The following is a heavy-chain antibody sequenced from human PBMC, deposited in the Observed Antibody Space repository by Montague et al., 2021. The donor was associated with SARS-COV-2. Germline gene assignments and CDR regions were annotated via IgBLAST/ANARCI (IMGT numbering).Heavy chain of an antibody. CDR3: ARSGWEQLVRARYYYYYGMDV. J-gene: IGHJ6*02. D-gene: IGHD6-6*01. Sequence: SETLSLTCSILVSWNSGSDWKSTRLNSSHQLKSYADFCLKESTNYNPSLKSRVTISVDTSKNQFSLKLSSVTAADTAVYYCARSGWEQLVRARYYYYYGMDVWGQGTTVTVSS. V-gene: IGHV4-34*01. CDR1: VSWNSGSD. CDR2: FCLKEST.